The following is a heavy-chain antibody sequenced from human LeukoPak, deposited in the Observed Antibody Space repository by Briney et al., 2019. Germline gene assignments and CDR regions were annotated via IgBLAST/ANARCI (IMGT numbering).Heavy chain of an antibody. V-gene: IGHV1-69*13. CDR2: LIPIFGTA. Sequence: SVKVSCKASGGTFSSYAISWVRQAPGQGLEWMGGLIPIFGTANYAQKFQGRVTITADESTSTAYMELSSLRSEDTAVYYCASDSRGADAFDIWGQGTMVTVSS. CDR3: ASDSRGADAFDI. J-gene: IGHJ3*02. D-gene: IGHD3-10*01. CDR1: GGTFSSYA.